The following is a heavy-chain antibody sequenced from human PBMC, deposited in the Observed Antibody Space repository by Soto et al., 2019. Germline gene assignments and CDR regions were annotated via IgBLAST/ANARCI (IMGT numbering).Heavy chain of an antibody. J-gene: IGHJ4*02. D-gene: IGHD1-26*01. Sequence: SETLSLTCAVYGGSFSGYYWSWIRQPPGKGLEWIGEINHSGSTNYNPSLKSRVTISVDTSKNQFSLKLSSVTAADTAVYYCVSYSGLNYWGQGTLVTVSS. CDR1: GGSFSGYY. CDR2: INHSGST. CDR3: VSYSGLNY. V-gene: IGHV4-34*01.